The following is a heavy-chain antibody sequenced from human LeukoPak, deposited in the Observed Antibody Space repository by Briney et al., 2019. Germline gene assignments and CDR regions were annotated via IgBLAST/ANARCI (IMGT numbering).Heavy chain of an antibody. V-gene: IGHV3-53*01. Sequence: GGSLRLSCAASGFTVSSNYMSWVRQAPGKGLEWVSVIYSGGSTYYADSVKGRFTISRDNSKNTLYLQMNSLRAEDTAVYYCARAQRWLQFALDYWGRGTLVTVSS. D-gene: IGHD5-24*01. J-gene: IGHJ4*02. CDR1: GFTVSSNY. CDR3: ARAQRWLQFALDY. CDR2: IYSGGST.